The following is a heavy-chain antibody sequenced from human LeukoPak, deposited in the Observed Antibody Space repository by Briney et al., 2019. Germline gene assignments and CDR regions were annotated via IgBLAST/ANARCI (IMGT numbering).Heavy chain of an antibody. CDR3: ARAEGGELGGFDP. D-gene: IGHD3-16*01. Sequence: ASVKVSCKASGYTFTSYYMHWVRQAPGQGLEWMGIINPSGGSTSYAQKFQGRVTMTRDTSTSTVYMELSSLRSEDTAVHYCARAEGGELGGFDPWGQGTLVTVSS. CDR2: INPSGGST. V-gene: IGHV1-46*01. J-gene: IGHJ5*02. CDR1: GYTFTSYY.